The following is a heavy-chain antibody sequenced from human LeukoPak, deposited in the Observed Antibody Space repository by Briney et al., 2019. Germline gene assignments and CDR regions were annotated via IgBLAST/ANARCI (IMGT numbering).Heavy chain of an antibody. D-gene: IGHD2-21*02. V-gene: IGHV6-1*01. CDR1: ADSVSSLSAA. J-gene: IGHJ4*02. CDR2: TYYRPTWHY. CDR3: SREVAYCGDDCYSAEFDY. Sequence: SQTISLTSAIYADSVSSLSAAWNWPRQSPSGGLEWPGRTYYRPTWHYDYRGSVRSRISINPATSKNQFSLHLNSGTPEDTAVYYCSREVAYCGDDCYSAEFDYWGQGILVTVSS.